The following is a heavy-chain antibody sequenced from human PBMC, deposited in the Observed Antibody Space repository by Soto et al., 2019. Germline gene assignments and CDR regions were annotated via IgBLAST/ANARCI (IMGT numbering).Heavy chain of an antibody. V-gene: IGHV3-30*18. Sequence: PGGSQRLSCSVSGFNLRSSGRHWVRQAPGKGLEWVAVISDTESDKWYADSVRGRFTISRDTSKNTVYLQMNSLRAEDTALYYCAKDKSNSWAFDYWGQGALVTVSS. CDR1: GFNLRSSG. J-gene: IGHJ4*02. CDR2: ISDTESDK. D-gene: IGHD3-16*01. CDR3: AKDKSNSWAFDY.